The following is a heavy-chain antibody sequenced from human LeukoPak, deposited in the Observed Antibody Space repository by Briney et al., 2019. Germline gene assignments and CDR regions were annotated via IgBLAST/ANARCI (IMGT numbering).Heavy chain of an antibody. CDR3: ARLDRADYSTSPVPYYNYYMNA. D-gene: IGHD6-13*01. J-gene: IGHJ6*03. CDR1: GLTSSIYS. Sequence: GRSLRLSCAASGLTSSIYSVTWDRQAPGKGREWVASFSSIISYIYYTDSVRGRFTISRDNAQYLAYLQMNSLRAEDTAVYYCARLDRADYSTSPVPYYNYYMNAWTKGPRSSSP. CDR2: FSSIISYI. V-gene: IGHV3-21*06.